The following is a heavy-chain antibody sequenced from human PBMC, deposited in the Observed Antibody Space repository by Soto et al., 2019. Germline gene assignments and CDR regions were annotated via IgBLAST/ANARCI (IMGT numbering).Heavy chain of an antibody. CDR1: GFTFSSYW. Sequence: GGSLRLSCAASGFTFSSYWMSWVRQDPGKGLEWVANIKQDGSEKYYVDSVKGRFTISSDNAKNSLYLKMNSLRAEDTAVYYCARVVTNDDYCWGFDYWGQGTLVTVSS. CDR3: ARVVTNDDYCWGFDY. V-gene: IGHV3-7*03. D-gene: IGHD3-3*01. CDR2: IKQDGSEK. J-gene: IGHJ4*02.